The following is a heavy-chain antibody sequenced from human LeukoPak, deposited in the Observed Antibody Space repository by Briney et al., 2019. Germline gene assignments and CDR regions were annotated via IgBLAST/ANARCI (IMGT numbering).Heavy chain of an antibody. V-gene: IGHV3-30*03. Sequence: GGSLRLSCAVSGFRFSNYGMHWFRQAPGKGLEWVAVISYDGSNKYYPDSVKGRFTISRDNSRNTLYLQMNSLRPEDTALYYCASTETPAYYDSNGFYPYYFDYWGQGTLVTVSS. CDR2: ISYDGSNK. CDR3: ASTETPAYYDSNGFYPYYFDY. CDR1: GFRFSNYG. J-gene: IGHJ4*02. D-gene: IGHD3-22*01.